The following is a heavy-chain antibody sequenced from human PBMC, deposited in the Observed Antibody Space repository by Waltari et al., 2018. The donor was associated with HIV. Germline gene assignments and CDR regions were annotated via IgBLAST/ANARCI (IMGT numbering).Heavy chain of an antibody. CDR3: TTLWYSYDSTDY. CDR1: GITFRTVW. CDR2: IKSGAEGGTT. V-gene: IGHV3-15*01. D-gene: IGHD3-22*01. J-gene: IGHJ4*02. Sequence: EVQLVESGGGLVKPGVSLRLSCAASGITFRTVWMSWVRSAPGKELEWVGRIKSGAEGGTTDYAAAVKGRFTISRDDSKHTLYLQMDSLKTEDTAVYYCTTLWYSYDSTDYWGQGTLVTVSS.